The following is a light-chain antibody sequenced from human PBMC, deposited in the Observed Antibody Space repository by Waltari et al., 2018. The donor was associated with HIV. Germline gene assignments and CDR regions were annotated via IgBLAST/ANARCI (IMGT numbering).Light chain of an antibody. J-gene: IGKJ4*01. Sequence: DIVMTEPPPTLSVSPGDRATLSCRASQSVSSNLAWYQQKPGQAPRLLIYCASTRATGIPARFSGSGSGTEFTLTISSLQSEDFAVYYCQQYNNWPPLTFGGGTKVEIK. V-gene: IGKV3-15*01. CDR2: CAS. CDR1: QSVSSN. CDR3: QQYNNWPPLT.